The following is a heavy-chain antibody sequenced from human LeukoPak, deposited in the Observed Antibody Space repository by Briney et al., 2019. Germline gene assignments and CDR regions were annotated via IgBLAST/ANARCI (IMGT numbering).Heavy chain of an antibody. CDR3: ARLPNHNNYDILAGFYLKYYFDY. Sequence: SEPLSLTCSVCGGSISSSSYYWGWIRQPPGKALGWIGSFDFSGPTYHNPSLKSRVTISGDTSRNRFSLKLSSVTAADTAVYYCARLPNHNNYDILAGFYLKYYFDYWGQGTLVTVSS. J-gene: IGHJ4*02. CDR2: FDFSGPT. V-gene: IGHV4-39*01. CDR1: GGSISSSSYY. D-gene: IGHD3-9*01.